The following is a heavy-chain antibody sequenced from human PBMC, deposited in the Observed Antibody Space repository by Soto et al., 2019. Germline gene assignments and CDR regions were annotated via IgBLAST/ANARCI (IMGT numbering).Heavy chain of an antibody. D-gene: IGHD3-3*01. CDR2: ISWNSGSI. V-gene: IGHV3-9*01. Sequence: GGSLRLSCAASGFTFDDYAMHWVRQAPGKGLEWVSGISWNSGSIGYADSVKGRFTISRDNAKNSLYLQMNSLRAEDTALYYCAKDGLKYYDFWSGPNDAFDIWGQGTMVIVS. CDR1: GFTFDDYA. J-gene: IGHJ3*02. CDR3: AKDGLKYYDFWSGPNDAFDI.